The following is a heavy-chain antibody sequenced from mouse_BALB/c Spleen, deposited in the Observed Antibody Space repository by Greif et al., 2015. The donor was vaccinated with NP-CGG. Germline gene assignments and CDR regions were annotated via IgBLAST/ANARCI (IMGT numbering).Heavy chain of an antibody. CDR1: GFTFSSYA. V-gene: IGHV5-6-5*01. CDR3: AREGTTTVVEDAMDY. CDR2: TSSGGST. Sequence: EVQLVESGGGLVKPGGSLKLSCAASGFTFSSYAMSRVRQTPEKRLEWVASTSSGGSTCYPDSVKGRFTISRDNARNILYLQMSSLRSEDTAMYYCAREGTTTVVEDAMDYWGQGTSVTVSS. D-gene: IGHD1-1*01. J-gene: IGHJ4*01.